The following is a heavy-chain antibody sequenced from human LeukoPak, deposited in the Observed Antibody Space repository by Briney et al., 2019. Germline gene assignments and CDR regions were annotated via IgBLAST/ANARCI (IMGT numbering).Heavy chain of an antibody. CDR1: GFTFSSYG. CDR3: AKPPGALGYFQH. D-gene: IGHD3-10*01. J-gene: IGHJ1*01. CDR2: ISYDGSNK. V-gene: IGHV3-30*18. Sequence: PGGSLRLSCAASGFTFSSYGMHWVRQAPGKGLEWVAVISYDGSNKYYADSVKGRFTISRDNSKNTLYLQMNSLRAEDTAVYYCAKPPGALGYFQHWGQGTLVTVSS.